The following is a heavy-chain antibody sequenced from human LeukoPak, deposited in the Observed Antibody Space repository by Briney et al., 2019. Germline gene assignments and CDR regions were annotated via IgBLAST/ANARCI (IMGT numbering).Heavy chain of an antibody. CDR3: AKDSAYGSGGGDY. CDR2: ISSSSSYI. J-gene: IGHJ4*02. CDR1: GFTFSSYS. D-gene: IGHD3-10*01. Sequence: GGSLRLSCAASGFTFSSYSMNWVRQAPGKGLEWVSSISSSSSYIYYADSVKGRFTISRDNAKNSLYLQMNSLRAEDTAVYYCAKDSAYGSGGGDYWGQGTLVTVSS. V-gene: IGHV3-21*01.